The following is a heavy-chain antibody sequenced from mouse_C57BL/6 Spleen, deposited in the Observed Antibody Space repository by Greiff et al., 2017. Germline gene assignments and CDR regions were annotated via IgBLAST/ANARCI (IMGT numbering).Heavy chain of an antibody. CDR2: ICAGGSYT. D-gene: IGHD2-3*01. V-gene: IGHV5-4*01. Sequence: EVLLVESGGGLVKPGGSLKLSCAASGFTFSSYAMSWVRQTPEKRLEWVATICAGGSYTYYPENVKGRFTISRDNAKNILDLHMSHLKAEDATMSYCGGDDGYYGGFAYWGQGTLVTVSA. CDR3: GGDDGYYGGFAY. CDR1: GFTFSSYA. J-gene: IGHJ3*01.